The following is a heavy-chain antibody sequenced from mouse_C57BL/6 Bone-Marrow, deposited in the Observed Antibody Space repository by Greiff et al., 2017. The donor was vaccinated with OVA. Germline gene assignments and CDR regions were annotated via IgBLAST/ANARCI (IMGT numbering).Heavy chain of an antibody. CDR3: ARRYFDV. V-gene: IGHV1-59*01. CDR1: GYTFTSYW. Sequence: QVQLQQPGAELVRPGTSVKLSCKASGYTFTSYWMHWVKQRPGQGLEWIGVIDPSDSYTNYNQKFKGKATLTVDTSSSTAYMQLSSLTSEDSAVYCCARRYFDVWGTGTTVTVSA. CDR2: IDPSDSYT. J-gene: IGHJ1*03.